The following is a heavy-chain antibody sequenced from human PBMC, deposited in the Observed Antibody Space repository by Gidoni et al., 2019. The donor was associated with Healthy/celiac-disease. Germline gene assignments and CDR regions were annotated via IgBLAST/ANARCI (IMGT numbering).Heavy chain of an antibody. Sequence: QVQLVESGGGVVQPGRSLRLSCAASGFTFSSYGMHWVRQAPGKGLEWVAVRWYDGSNKYYADSLKGRFTISRDNSKTTLYLQMNSLRAEDTAVYYCAGGGSSRYYYYYGMDVWGQGTTVTVSS. CDR2: RWYDGSNK. CDR1: GFTFSSYG. CDR3: AGGGSSRYYYYYGMDV. V-gene: IGHV3-33*01. D-gene: IGHD3-10*01. J-gene: IGHJ6*02.